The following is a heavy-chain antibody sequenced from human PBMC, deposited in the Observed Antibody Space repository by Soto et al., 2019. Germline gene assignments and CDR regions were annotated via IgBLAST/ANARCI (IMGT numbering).Heavy chain of an antibody. CDR3: ANRYCTTTTCVTEIDY. Sequence: GGSLRLSCAASGFTFTNYAMTWVRQAPGKGLEWVSTISGSGGHTYYAGSIKGRFTISRDNYKKTVYLQMNSLRAEGTDTYYCANRYCTTTTCVTEIDYWGQGTLVTVSS. V-gene: IGHV3-23*01. CDR1: GFTFTNYA. J-gene: IGHJ4*02. CDR2: ISGSGGHT. D-gene: IGHD2-2*01.